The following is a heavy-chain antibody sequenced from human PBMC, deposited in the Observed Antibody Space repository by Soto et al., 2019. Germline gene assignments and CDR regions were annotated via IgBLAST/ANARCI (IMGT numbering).Heavy chain of an antibody. CDR2: INSDGSST. CDR3: ARDMSYYYDSSGYYLGY. J-gene: IGHJ4*02. D-gene: IGHD3-22*01. Sequence: GGSLRLSCAASGFTFSSYWMHWVRQAPGKGLVWVSRINSDGSSTSYADSVKGRFTISRDNAKNTLYLQMNSLRAEDTAVYYCARDMSYYYDSSGYYLGYWGQGTLVTVS. V-gene: IGHV3-74*01. CDR1: GFTFSSYW.